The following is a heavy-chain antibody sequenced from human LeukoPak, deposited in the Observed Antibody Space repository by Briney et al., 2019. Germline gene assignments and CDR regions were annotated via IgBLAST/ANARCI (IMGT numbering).Heavy chain of an antibody. CDR3: ARSPVYNWNDVYYFDY. J-gene: IGHJ4*02. D-gene: IGHD1-20*01. CDR1: GDSVSSNSAA. Sequence: SQTLSLTCAISGDSVSSNSAAWNWIRQSPSRGLEWLGRTYYRSKWYNDYAVSVKSRITISPDTSKNQFSLQLNSVTPEDTAVYYCARSPVYNWNDVYYFDYWGQGTLVTVSS. V-gene: IGHV6-1*01. CDR2: TYYRSKWYN.